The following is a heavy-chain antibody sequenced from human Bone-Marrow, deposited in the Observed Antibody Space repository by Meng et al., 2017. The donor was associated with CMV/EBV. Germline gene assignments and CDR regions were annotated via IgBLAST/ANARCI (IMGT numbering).Heavy chain of an antibody. J-gene: IGHJ4*02. Sequence: SETLSLTCAVYGGSFSGYYWSWIRQPPGKGLEWIGEINHSGSTNYNPSLKSRVTISVDTSKNQFSLKLSSVTAADTAVYYCARGGARGWYYDSSGYKPPLDYWGQGTRVTVSS. CDR1: GGSFSGYY. CDR2: INHSGST. D-gene: IGHD3-22*01. V-gene: IGHV4-34*01. CDR3: ARGGARGWYYDSSGYKPPLDY.